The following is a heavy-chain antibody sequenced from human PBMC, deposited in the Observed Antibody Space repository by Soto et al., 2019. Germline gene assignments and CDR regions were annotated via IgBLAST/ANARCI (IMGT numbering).Heavy chain of an antibody. CDR3: AADCSSASCPDI. CDR1: GFIFSSYA. V-gene: IGHV3-30*03. Sequence: QAHLVESGGGVVQPGRSLRLSCAASGFIFSSYAMHWVRQAPGKGLEWVAVVSYDASNQFYADSVRGRFSISRDNSNNTLYRQMNSLRAEDTAVYYCAADCSSASCPDIWGQGTLVTVSS. J-gene: IGHJ4*02. D-gene: IGHD2-2*01. CDR2: VSYDASNQ.